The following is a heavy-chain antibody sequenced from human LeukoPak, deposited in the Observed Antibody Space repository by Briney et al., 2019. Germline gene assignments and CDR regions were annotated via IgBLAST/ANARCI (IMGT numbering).Heavy chain of an antibody. V-gene: IGHV4-61*02. CDR3: AREGAAGLS. D-gene: IGHD6-13*01. CDR2: IYTSGST. CDR1: GGSISSGSYY. J-gene: IGHJ1*01. Sequence: SETLSLTCTVSGGSISSGSYYWSWIWQPAGKGLEWIGRIYTSGSTNYNPSLKSRVTIPVDTSKNQFSLKLSSVTAADTAVYYCAREGAAGLSWGQGTLVTVSS.